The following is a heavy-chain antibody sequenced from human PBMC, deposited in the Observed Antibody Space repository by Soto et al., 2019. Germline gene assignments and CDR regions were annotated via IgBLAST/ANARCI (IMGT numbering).Heavy chain of an antibody. CDR1: GFTFSSYG. J-gene: IGHJ6*02. CDR3: AKEPIPVYYYYGMAV. V-gene: IGHV3-30*18. CDR2: ISYDGSNK. Sequence: QVQLVESGGGVVQPGRSLRLSCAASGFTFSSYGMHWVRQAPGKGLEWVAVISYDGSNKYYADSVKGRFTISRDNSKNTLYLQMNSLRAEDTAVYYCAKEPIPVYYYYGMAVWGQGTTVTVSS.